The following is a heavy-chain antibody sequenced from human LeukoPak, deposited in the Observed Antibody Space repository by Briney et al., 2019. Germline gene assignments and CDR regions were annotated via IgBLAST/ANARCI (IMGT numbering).Heavy chain of an antibody. CDR2: MNPGDSDT. CDR1: GSRFTYYW. CDR3: ARDSGGDSGVDF. Sequence: GASLKISCKASGSRFTYYWIGWVRQMPGKGLEWMGIMNPGDSDTQYSPSFQGQVTISADKSISTVYLQWSSLKASDTAMYYCARDSGGDSGVDFWGQGTLVTVSS. J-gene: IGHJ4*02. D-gene: IGHD4-23*01. V-gene: IGHV5-51*01.